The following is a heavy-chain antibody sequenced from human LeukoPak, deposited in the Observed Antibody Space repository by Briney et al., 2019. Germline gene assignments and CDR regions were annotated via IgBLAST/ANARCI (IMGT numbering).Heavy chain of an antibody. CDR3: AKERDAKGYFDY. CDR2: ISGSGKT. Sequence: GGSLRLSCAASGFSFSAYAMSWVRQAPGQGLEWVSAISGSGKTYYPDSVKGRFTISRDDSKNTLFLLMNGLRAEDTAVYYCAKERDAKGYFDYWGQGTLVTVSS. CDR1: GFSFSAYA. J-gene: IGHJ4*02. V-gene: IGHV3-23*01.